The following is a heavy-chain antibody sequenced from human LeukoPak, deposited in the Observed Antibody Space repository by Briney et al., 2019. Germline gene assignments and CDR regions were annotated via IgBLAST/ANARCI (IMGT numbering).Heavy chain of an antibody. D-gene: IGHD3-10*01. Sequence: GGSLRLSCAASGFTVSTNHMIWVRQAPGQGLEWVSLIFSGGITYYADSVKGRFTVSRDSSKNTLYLQMNSLRAEDTAVYYCARDRGVYYTSGSYYRVYGMDVWAKGPRSPSP. CDR3: ARDRGVYYTSGSYYRVYGMDV. CDR2: IFSGGIT. CDR1: GFTVSTNH. V-gene: IGHV3-53*01. J-gene: IGHJ6*02.